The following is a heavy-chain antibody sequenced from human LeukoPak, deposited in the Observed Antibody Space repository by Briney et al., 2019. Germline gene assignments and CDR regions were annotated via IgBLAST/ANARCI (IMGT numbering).Heavy chain of an antibody. J-gene: IGHJ4*02. D-gene: IGHD5-24*01. CDR2: IIPIFGTA. Sequence: ASVKVSCKASGGTFSSYAISWVRQAPGQGLEWMGGIIPIFGTANYAQKFQGRVTITADESTSTAYMELSSLRSEDTAVYYCAREGAMATILFDYWGQGTLVTVSS. CDR3: AREGAMATILFDY. V-gene: IGHV1-69*01. CDR1: GGTFSSYA.